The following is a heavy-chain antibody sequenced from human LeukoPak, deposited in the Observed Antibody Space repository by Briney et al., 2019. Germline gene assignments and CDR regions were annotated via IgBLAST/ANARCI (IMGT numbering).Heavy chain of an antibody. J-gene: IGHJ6*03. V-gene: IGHV3-11*04. CDR1: GFTFSDYY. Sequence: GGSLRLSCAASGFTFSDYYMSWIRQAPGKGLEWVSYISSSGSTMYYADSVKGRFTISRDNAKNSLYLQMNSLRAEDTAVYYCARVAAAMYYYYYYYMDVWGKGTTVTVSS. D-gene: IGHD6-13*01. CDR2: ISSSGSTM. CDR3: ARVAAAMYYYYYYYMDV.